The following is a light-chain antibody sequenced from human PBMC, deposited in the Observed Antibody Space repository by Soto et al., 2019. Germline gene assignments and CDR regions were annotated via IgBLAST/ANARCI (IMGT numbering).Light chain of an antibody. V-gene: IGKV4-1*01. CDR3: QQYYSVPFT. CDR1: QSVFDSSNNKNY. Sequence: DIVMTQFPDSLAVSLGERATINCKSSQSVFDSSNNKNYISWYQQKPGQPPNLLISWSSARAAGVPDRFNGGGSGTDFTLTIKGLQAEDVAIYYCQQYYSVPFTFGPGTKV. J-gene: IGKJ3*01. CDR2: WSS.